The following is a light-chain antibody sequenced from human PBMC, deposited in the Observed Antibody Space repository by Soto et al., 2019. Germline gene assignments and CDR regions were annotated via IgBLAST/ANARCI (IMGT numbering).Light chain of an antibody. CDR1: NIGSKN. CDR3: QVWDSSSYV. CDR2: RDS. J-gene: IGLJ1*01. V-gene: IGLV3-9*01. Sequence: ELTQPLSVSVALGQTARITCGGNNIGSKNVHWYQQKPGQAPVLVIYRDSNRPSGIPERFSGSNSGNTATLTISRAQAGDEADYYCQVWDSSSYVFGTGTKVTVL.